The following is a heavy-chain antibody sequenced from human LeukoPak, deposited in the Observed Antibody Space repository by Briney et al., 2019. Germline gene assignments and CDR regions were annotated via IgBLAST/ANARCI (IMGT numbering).Heavy chain of an antibody. Sequence: PGGSLRLSCAASGFTFSSYGMHWVRQAPGKGLEWVAFIRYDGSNKYYADSVKGRFTISRDNSKNTLYLQMNSLRAEDTAVYYCAKGRHRTPYYYDSSGFYWGQGTLVTVSS. CDR1: GFTFSSYG. CDR3: AKGRHRTPYYYDSSGFY. V-gene: IGHV3-30*02. J-gene: IGHJ4*02. CDR2: IRYDGSNK. D-gene: IGHD3-22*01.